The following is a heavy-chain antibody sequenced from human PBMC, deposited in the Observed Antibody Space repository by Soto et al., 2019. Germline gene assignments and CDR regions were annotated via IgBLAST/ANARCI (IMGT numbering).Heavy chain of an antibody. CDR3: ARVEGWFDP. Sequence: QVQLVQSGAEVKKPGSSVKVYCKASGGTFSSYTISWVRQAPGQGLEWMGRIIPILGIANYAQKFQGRVTITADKSTMTASMELRSLRSEDTAVYYCARVEGWFDPWGQGTLVTVSS. D-gene: IGHD1-1*01. J-gene: IGHJ5*02. CDR2: IIPILGIA. CDR1: GGTFSSYT. V-gene: IGHV1-69*02.